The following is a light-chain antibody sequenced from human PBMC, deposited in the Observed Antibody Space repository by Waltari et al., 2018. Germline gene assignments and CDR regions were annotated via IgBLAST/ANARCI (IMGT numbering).Light chain of an antibody. Sequence: EIVLTQSPATLSLSPGERATLSCRASQSVDDQLAWYQQKPGQAPRLHIYDASNRATGIPSRFSGSGSGTDFTLTISSLEPEDFAVYYCQQRSSWPLTFGGGTKVEIK. V-gene: IGKV3-11*01. CDR3: QQRSSWPLT. CDR1: QSVDDQ. J-gene: IGKJ4*01. CDR2: DAS.